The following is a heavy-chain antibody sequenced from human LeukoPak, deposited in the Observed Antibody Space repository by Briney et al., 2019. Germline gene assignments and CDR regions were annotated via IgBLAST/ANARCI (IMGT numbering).Heavy chain of an antibody. D-gene: IGHD4/OR15-4a*01. CDR3: SRGGANDL. J-gene: IGHJ5*02. CDR2: IFTSGST. Sequence: SETQSLTCTVSGGSISSDYWSWIRQPAGNGLEWIGRIFTSGSTSYNPSLKSRVTMSLDTSKNQFSLKLSSVTAADTAVYFCSRGGANDLWGQGTLVTVSS. V-gene: IGHV4-4*07. CDR1: GGSISSDY.